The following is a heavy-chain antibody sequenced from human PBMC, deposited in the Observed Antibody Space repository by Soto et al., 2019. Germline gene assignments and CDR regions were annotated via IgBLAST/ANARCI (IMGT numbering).Heavy chain of an antibody. CDR3: XXXXXXAFDY. CDR1: GFTFGSYW. V-gene: IGHV3-7*01. CDR2: IKGDGSDK. J-gene: IGHJ4*02. Sequence: EAQLVESGGGLLQPGGSLRLSCAASGFTFGSYWMYWVRQAPGKGLEWVANIKGDGSDKFYVDSVKGRFTISRDNAKSXXXXXXXXXXXXXXXXXXXXXXXXXAFDYWGQGSLVTVAS.